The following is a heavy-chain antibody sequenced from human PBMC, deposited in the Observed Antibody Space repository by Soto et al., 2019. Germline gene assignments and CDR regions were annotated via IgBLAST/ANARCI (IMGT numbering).Heavy chain of an antibody. J-gene: IGHJ6*02. CDR2: IYYSGST. CDR1: GGSISSYY. D-gene: IGHD6-13*01. Sequence: KPSETLSLTCTVSGGSISSYYWSWIRQPPGKGLEWIGYIYYSGSTNYNPSLKSRVTISVDTSKNQFSLKLSSVTAADTAVYYRASHSSSWYSGKGPHYYGMDVWGQGTTVTVSS. V-gene: IGHV4-59*01. CDR3: ASHSSSWYSGKGPHYYGMDV.